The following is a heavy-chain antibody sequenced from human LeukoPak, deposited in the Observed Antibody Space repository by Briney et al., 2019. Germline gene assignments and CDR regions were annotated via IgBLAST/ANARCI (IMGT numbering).Heavy chain of an antibody. V-gene: IGHV1-8*01. CDR1: GYTFTTYD. CDR2: MNPNSGNT. J-gene: IGHJ4*02. D-gene: IGHD4-17*01. CDR3: AVDYGDFLFDY. Sequence: ASVKVSCKASGYTFTTYDINWVRQATGQGLEWMGWMNPNSGNTGYAQKFQGRVTMTRNTSISTAYMELSSLRSEGTAVYYCAVDYGDFLFDYWGQGTLVTVSS.